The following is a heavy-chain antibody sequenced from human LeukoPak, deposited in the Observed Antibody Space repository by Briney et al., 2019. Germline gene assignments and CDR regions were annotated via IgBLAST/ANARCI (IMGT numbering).Heavy chain of an antibody. Sequence: GGSLRLSCAASGFTFSDYYMSWIRQAPGKGLEWVSYISSSGSTIYYADSVKGRFTISRDKANNSLYLQMNSLRAEDTAVYYCARVHSGSYYGIDYWGQGTLVTVSS. J-gene: IGHJ4*02. V-gene: IGHV3-11*01. CDR1: GFTFSDYY. CDR2: ISSSGSTI. D-gene: IGHD3-10*01. CDR3: ARVHSGSYYGIDY.